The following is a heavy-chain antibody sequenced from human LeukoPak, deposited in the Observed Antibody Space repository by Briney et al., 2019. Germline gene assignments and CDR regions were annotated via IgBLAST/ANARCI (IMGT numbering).Heavy chain of an antibody. Sequence: SETLSLTCTVSGGSISSSSYYWGWIRPPPGKGLEWIGSIYYSGSTYYNPSLNSRVTISVDTSKNQFSLKLSSVTAADTAVYYCATNYCSGGSCYSEGAFDIWGQGTMVTVSS. CDR1: GGSISSSSYY. V-gene: IGHV4-39*01. CDR2: IYYSGST. D-gene: IGHD2-15*01. CDR3: ATNYCSGGSCYSEGAFDI. J-gene: IGHJ3*02.